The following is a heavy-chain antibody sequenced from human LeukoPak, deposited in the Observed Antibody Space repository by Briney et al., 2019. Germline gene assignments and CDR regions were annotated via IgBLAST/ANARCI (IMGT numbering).Heavy chain of an antibody. J-gene: IGHJ4*02. Sequence: ASVKVSCKASGYTFTGYYMHWVRQAPGQGLEWMGWINPNSGGTNYAQKFRGRVTMTRDTSISTAYMELSRLRSDDTAVYYCARDLGVLRYFDWYPSDYWGQGTLVTVSS. V-gene: IGHV1-2*02. CDR1: GYTFTGYY. D-gene: IGHD3-9*01. CDR3: ARDLGVLRYFDWYPSDY. CDR2: INPNSGGT.